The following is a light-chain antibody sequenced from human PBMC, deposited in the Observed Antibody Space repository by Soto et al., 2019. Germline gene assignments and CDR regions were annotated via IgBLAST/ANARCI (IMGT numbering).Light chain of an antibody. J-gene: IGLJ1*01. Sequence: QSALTQPASVSGSPGQSITISCTGTSSDVGSNNLVSWYQQHPGKAPKLIIYEVNKRPSGISDRFSGSKSGNTASLTISGLQAEDEADYYCCSYAGTTISYVFGTGTKVTVL. CDR2: EVN. V-gene: IGLV2-23*02. CDR3: CSYAGTTISYV. CDR1: SSDVGSNNL.